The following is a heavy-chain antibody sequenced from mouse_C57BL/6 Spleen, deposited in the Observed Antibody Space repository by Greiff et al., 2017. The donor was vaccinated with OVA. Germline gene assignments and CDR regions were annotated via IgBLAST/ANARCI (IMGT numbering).Heavy chain of an antibody. CDR3: TSSHYYSSSPWFAD. CDR2: IDPETGGT. J-gene: IGHJ3*01. Sequence: QVQLQQSGAELVRPGASVTLSCKASGYTFTDYEMHWVKQTPVHGLEWIGAIDPETGGTAYNQKFKGRAILTADKSSSTAYMELRSLTSGDSAVYSCTSSHYYSSSPWFADWGQGTLVTVSA. CDR1: GYTFTDYE. D-gene: IGHD1-1*01. V-gene: IGHV1-15*01.